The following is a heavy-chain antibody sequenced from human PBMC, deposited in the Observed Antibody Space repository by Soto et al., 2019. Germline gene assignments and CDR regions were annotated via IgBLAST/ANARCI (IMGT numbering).Heavy chain of an antibody. CDR2: IYYIGST. CDR1: GDSIGSGGSVGSGGYY. V-gene: IGHV4-31*03. Sequence: QVLLQESGPGLVKPSQTLSLTCTVSGDSIGSGGSVGSGGYYWSWIRQHPGKGLEWIGYIYYIGSTSYHPPLQSRVTISVDTSKNQFSLKLSAVTAADTAVYSCARRTYDISGYRPLDYWGQGTLVTVSS. D-gene: IGHD3-22*01. J-gene: IGHJ4*02. CDR3: ARRTYDISGYRPLDY.